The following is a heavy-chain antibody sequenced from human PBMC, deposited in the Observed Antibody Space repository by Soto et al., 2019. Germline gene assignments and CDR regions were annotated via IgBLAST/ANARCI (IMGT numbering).Heavy chain of an antibody. Sequence: QVQLQESGPGLVKPSGTLSLTCAVSSGSISSSNWWSWVRQPPGKGLEWIGEIYHSGSTNYNPSLKSRVTISVDKSKNQFSLKPSSVTAADTAVYYCASSGKGYCTNGVCSDDYWGQGTLVTVSS. D-gene: IGHD2-8*01. CDR3: ASSGKGYCTNGVCSDDY. J-gene: IGHJ4*02. CDR2: IYHSGST. CDR1: SGSISSSNW. V-gene: IGHV4-4*02.